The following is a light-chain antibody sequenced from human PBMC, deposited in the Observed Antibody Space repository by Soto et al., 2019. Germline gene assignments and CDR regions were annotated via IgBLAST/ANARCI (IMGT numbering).Light chain of an antibody. J-gene: IGKJ1*01. CDR2: SAS. CDR3: RQAYKLPGT. CDR1: QDIRND. V-gene: IGKV1-6*01. Sequence: RASQDIRNDLGWYQQKPGEAPKLLIYSASTLQSGVPSRFSGRSTGTDFTHTSGLVLPEDPASYSWRQAYKLPGTIGQGTKVDIK.